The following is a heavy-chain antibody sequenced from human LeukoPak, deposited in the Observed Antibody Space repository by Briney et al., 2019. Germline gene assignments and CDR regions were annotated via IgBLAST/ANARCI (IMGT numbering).Heavy chain of an antibody. Sequence: GGSLRLSCAASGFAFGSYWMSWVRQAPGRGLEWVANIKQDGSEKNYVDSVKGRFTISRDNAKNSLYLQMNSLRAEDTAVYYCARGGDDYASGSYYTPFYWGQGTLVTVSS. CDR1: GFAFGSYW. J-gene: IGHJ4*02. CDR2: IKQDGSEK. V-gene: IGHV3-7*01. CDR3: ARGGDDYASGSYYTPFY. D-gene: IGHD3-10*01.